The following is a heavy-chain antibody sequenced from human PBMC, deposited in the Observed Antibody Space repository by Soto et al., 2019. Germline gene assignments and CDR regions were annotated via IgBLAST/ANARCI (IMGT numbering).Heavy chain of an antibody. CDR1: GFTFSSYS. CDR3: ASGFGNDYGDYSTFEY. CDR2: ISSSSSTI. Sequence: GGSLILSCAASGFTFSSYSMNWVRQAPGKGLEWVSYISSSSSTIYYADSVKGRFTISRDNAKNSLYLQMNSLRAEDTAVYYCASGFGNDYGDYSTFEYWGQGTLVTVSS. V-gene: IGHV3-48*01. D-gene: IGHD4-17*01. J-gene: IGHJ4*02.